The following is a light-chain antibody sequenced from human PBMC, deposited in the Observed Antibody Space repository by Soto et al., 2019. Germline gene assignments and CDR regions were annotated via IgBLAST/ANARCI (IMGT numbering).Light chain of an antibody. CDR1: SSDVGGYDL. CDR3: GSFASSSNMV. Sequence: QSALTQPPSASGSPGQSVTISCTGTSSDVGGYDLVSWYQQHPDKAPKLVIYEVTKRPSGVPDRFSGSRSGNTASLTVSGLQAEDEADYYCGSFASSSNMVFGGGTQLTVL. J-gene: IGLJ2*01. V-gene: IGLV2-8*01. CDR2: EVT.